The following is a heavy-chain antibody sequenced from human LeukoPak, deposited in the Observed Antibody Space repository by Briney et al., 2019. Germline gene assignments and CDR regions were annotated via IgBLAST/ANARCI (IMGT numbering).Heavy chain of an antibody. V-gene: IGHV3-33*01. CDR3: ARMGGIGYFDY. Sequence: GGSLRLSCAASGFTFRSYGMHWVRQAPGKGLEWVALIWYDGSNEYYAESAKGLFTISRDNSKNTLYLQMNSLRAEDTAVYYCARMGGIGYFDYWGQGTLVTVSS. CDR2: IWYDGSNE. J-gene: IGHJ4*02. D-gene: IGHD1-26*01. CDR1: GFTFRSYG.